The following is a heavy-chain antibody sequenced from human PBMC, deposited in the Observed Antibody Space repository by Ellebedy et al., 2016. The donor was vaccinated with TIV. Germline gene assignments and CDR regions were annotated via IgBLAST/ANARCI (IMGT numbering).Heavy chain of an antibody. CDR3: ARDGAYGDYAPGQYGMDV. CDR2: IRQDGNK. CDR1: GFSFSSYW. V-gene: IGHV3-7*01. Sequence: GGSLRLSCAVSGFSFSSYWMSWVRQAPGKGLEWVANIRQDGNKNYVDSVKGRFTISRDNAQNSLYLQMNSLRVEDTAVYFCARDGAYGDYAPGQYGMDVWGQGTTVIVS. J-gene: IGHJ6*02. D-gene: IGHD4-17*01.